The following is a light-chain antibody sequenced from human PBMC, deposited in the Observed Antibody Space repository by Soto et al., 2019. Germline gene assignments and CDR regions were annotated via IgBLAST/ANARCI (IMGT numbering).Light chain of an antibody. CDR2: EGS. CDR1: NNDVGGYKL. J-gene: IGLJ2*01. Sequence: QSVLTQPASVSGSPGQSITISCTGTNNDVGGYKLVSWYQQYPGKVPKVVIYEGSKRPSGVSNRFSGSKSGNTASLTISGLQAEDEAYYYCWSYAGNTIFVFGGGTKLTVL. V-gene: IGLV2-23*03. CDR3: WSYAGNTIFV.